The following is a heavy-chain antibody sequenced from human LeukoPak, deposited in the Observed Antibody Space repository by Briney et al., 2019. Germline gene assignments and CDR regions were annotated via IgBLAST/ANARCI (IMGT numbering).Heavy chain of an antibody. J-gene: IGHJ3*02. CDR1: GYTFTGYY. V-gene: IGHV1-18*04. CDR2: ISAYNGNT. Sequence: GASVKVSCKASGYTFTGYYMHWVRQAPGQGLEWMGWISAYNGNTNYAQKLQGRVTMTTDTSTSTAYMELRSLRSDDTAVYYCARDRSGYADAFDIWGQGTMVTVSS. D-gene: IGHD3-3*01. CDR3: ARDRSGYADAFDI.